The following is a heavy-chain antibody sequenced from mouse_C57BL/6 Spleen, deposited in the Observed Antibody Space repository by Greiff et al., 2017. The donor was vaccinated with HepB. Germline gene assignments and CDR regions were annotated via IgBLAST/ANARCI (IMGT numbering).Heavy chain of an antibody. CDR3: ARRDGGIDRFAY. CDR1: GYAFTNYL. CDR2: INPGSGGT. J-gene: IGHJ3*01. D-gene: IGHD3-3*01. Sequence: VQLQQSGAELVRPGTSVKVSCKASGYAFTNYLIEWVKQRPGQGLEWIGVINPGSGGTNYNEKFKGKATLTADKSSSTAYMQLSSLTSEDSAVYFCARRDGGIDRFAYWGQGTLVTVSA. V-gene: IGHV1-54*01.